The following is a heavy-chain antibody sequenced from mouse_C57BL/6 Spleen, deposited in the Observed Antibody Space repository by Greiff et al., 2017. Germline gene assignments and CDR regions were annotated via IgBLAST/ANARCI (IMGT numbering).Heavy chain of an antibody. V-gene: IGHV3-6*01. CDR2: ISYDGSN. Sequence: EVQLQQSGPGLVKPSQSLSLTCSVTGYSITSGYYWNWIRQFPGNKLEWMGYISYDGSNNYNQSLKNRISITRDTAKNQFFLKLNSVTTEDTATYYCAREGIYYDYAYAMDYWGQGTSVTVSS. CDR3: AREGIYYDYAYAMDY. J-gene: IGHJ4*01. D-gene: IGHD2-4*01. CDR1: GYSITSGYY.